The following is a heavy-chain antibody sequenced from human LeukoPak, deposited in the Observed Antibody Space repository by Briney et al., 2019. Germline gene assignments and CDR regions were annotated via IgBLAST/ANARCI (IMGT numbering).Heavy chain of an antibody. CDR3: AKDRDSSSWYGDY. Sequence: GGSLRLSCAASGFTFSSYAMSWVRQAPGKGLEWVSAISGSGGSTYYADSVKGRFTISGDNSKNTLYLQMNSLRAEDTAVYYCAKDRDSSSWYGDYWGQGTLVTVSS. CDR2: ISGSGGST. V-gene: IGHV3-23*01. J-gene: IGHJ4*02. CDR1: GFTFSSYA. D-gene: IGHD6-13*01.